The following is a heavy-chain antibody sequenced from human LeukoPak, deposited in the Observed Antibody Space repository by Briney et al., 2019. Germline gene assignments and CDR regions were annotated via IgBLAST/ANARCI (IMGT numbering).Heavy chain of an antibody. CDR1: KFTFSDYS. CDR2: IKPDGTDK. CDR3: ARVEVAAPGGYGP. J-gene: IGHJ5*02. D-gene: IGHD6-13*01. Sequence: GGSLRLSCAASKFTFSDYSMSWVRQAPGKGLEWVANIKPDGTDKYYVDSVKGRFTISRDNAKNSLYLQMDSLGVEDTAVYYCARVEVAAPGGYGPWGQGILVTVSS. V-gene: IGHV3-7*05.